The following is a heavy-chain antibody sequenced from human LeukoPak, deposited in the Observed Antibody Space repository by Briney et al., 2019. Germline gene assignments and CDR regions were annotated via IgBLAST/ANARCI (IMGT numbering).Heavy chain of an antibody. CDR1: GYTFSSYE. V-gene: IGHV1-18*01. J-gene: IGHJ4*02. Sequence: ASVKVSCKASGYTFSSYEISWVRQAPGQGLEWMGWINTYNDNTKYAQKFQGRVSMTADTSTSTAYMELRSLRSDDTAVYYCARRRYCSSTSCYDYWGQGTLVTVSS. D-gene: IGHD2-2*01. CDR2: INTYNDNT. CDR3: ARRRYCSSTSCYDY.